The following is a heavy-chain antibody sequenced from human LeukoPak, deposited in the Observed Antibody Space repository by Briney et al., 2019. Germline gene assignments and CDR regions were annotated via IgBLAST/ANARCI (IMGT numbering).Heavy chain of an antibody. D-gene: IGHD3-22*01. CDR3: ARDLAPPYDSSVPFDY. Sequence: GASVKVSCKASGYTFTSYYMHWVRQAPGQGLEWMGIINPSGGSTSYAQKFRGRVTMTRDTSTSTVYMELSSLRSEDTAVYYCARDLAPPYDSSVPFDYWGQGTLVTVSS. CDR1: GYTFTSYY. V-gene: IGHV1-46*01. J-gene: IGHJ4*02. CDR2: INPSGGST.